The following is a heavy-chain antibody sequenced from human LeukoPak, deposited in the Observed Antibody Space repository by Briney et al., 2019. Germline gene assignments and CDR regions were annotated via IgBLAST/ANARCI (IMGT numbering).Heavy chain of an antibody. Sequence: SETLSLTCTVSGGSISSYYWSWIRQPPGKGLEWIGYIYYSGSTNYNPSLKSRVTISVDTSKNQFSLKLSSVTAADTAVYYCARRAYSSSYNWFDPWGRGTLVTVSS. D-gene: IGHD6-13*01. CDR2: IYYSGST. V-gene: IGHV4-59*08. CDR3: ARRAYSSSYNWFDP. J-gene: IGHJ5*02. CDR1: GGSISSYY.